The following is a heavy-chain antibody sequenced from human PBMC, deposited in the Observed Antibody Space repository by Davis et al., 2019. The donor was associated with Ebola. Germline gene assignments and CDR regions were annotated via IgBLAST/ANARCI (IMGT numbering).Heavy chain of an antibody. V-gene: IGHV1-2*02. CDR2: INPNSGGT. Sequence: ASVKVSCKASGYTFTGYYMHWVRQAPGQGLEWMGWINPNSGGTNYAQKFQGRVTMTRDTSISTAYMELSRLRSDDTAVYYCASLYYYDSSGYPGAEYFQHWGQGTLVTVSS. CDR3: ASLYYYDSSGYPGAEYFQH. CDR1: GYTFTGYY. D-gene: IGHD3-22*01. J-gene: IGHJ1*01.